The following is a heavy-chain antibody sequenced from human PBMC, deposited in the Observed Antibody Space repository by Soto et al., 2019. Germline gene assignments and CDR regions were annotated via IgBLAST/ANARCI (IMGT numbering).Heavy chain of an antibody. CDR1: GFTFSSAW. D-gene: IGHD7-27*01. CDR3: TTDSLFTGEVVGSEL. CDR2: IKSKTHGGTT. Sequence: GASLRLSCSSSGFTFSSAWINWVNPATGPGLAWVGRIKSKTHGGTTDFAAPVNGRFAISRDDSKDMVYLQMDSLETADTAAYYCTTDSLFTGEVVGSELWGNGTLV. V-gene: IGHV3-15*07. J-gene: IGHJ4*01.